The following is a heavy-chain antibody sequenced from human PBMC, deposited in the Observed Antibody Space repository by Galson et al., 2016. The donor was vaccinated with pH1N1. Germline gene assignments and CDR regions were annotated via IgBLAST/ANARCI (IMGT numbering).Heavy chain of an antibody. CDR1: GFNFDTFP. J-gene: IGHJ4*02. CDR3: TREGLRGYFPD. D-gene: IGHD5-18*01. V-gene: IGHV3-30*04. Sequence: SLRLSCAASGFNFDTFPLHWVRQAPGKGLEWVAVISSGGRETHYAESVKGRFTTSRDSSKNTPYFQLSSLRPEDTAAYYCTREGLRGYFPDWGQGTLVTVSS. CDR2: ISSGGRET.